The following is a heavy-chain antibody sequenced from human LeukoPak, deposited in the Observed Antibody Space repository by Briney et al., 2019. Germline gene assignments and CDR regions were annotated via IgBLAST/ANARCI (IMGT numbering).Heavy chain of an antibody. CDR2: IKPDGSEK. J-gene: IGHJ5*01. CDR1: GFVFSASY. CDR3: VRGGTYWTVS. V-gene: IGHV3-7*01. Sequence: PGGSLRLSCAASGFVFSASYMSWVRKAPRKGLEWVATIKPDGSEKYHVDSVSGRFTISRDNTNDSLFLQMNSLRVDDTAVYYCVRGGTYWTVSWGQGTLVNVS.